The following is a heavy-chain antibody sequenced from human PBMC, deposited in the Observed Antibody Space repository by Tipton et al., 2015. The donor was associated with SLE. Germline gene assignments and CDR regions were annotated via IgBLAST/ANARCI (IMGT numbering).Heavy chain of an antibody. D-gene: IGHD1-14*01. CDR3: ATTRNVALPAYD. Sequence: SLRLSCAASGFTFNSYWMHWVRQAPGKGLVWAPRINNDGRRATYADSVKARFTISRDNAKNTVYLQMNNLRAEDTAVYYCATTRNVALPAYDWGQGALVSVSS. J-gene: IGHJ4*02. CDR2: INNDGRRA. V-gene: IGHV3-74*01. CDR1: GFTFNSYW.